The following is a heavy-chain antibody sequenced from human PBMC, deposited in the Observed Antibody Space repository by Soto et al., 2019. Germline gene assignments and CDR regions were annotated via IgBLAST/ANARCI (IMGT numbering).Heavy chain of an antibody. CDR3: AKSQGGATGYFDY. CDR2: ISGSGGST. Sequence: GGSLRLSCAASGFTFSSYAMSWVRQAPGKGLEWVSAISGSGGSTYYVDSVKGRFTISRDNSKNTLYLQMNSLRAEDTAVYYCAKSQGGATGYFDYWGQGTLVTVSS. CDR1: GFTFSSYA. D-gene: IGHD2-15*01. J-gene: IGHJ4*02. V-gene: IGHV3-23*01.